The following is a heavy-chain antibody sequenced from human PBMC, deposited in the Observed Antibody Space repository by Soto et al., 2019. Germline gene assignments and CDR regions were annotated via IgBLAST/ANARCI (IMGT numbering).Heavy chain of an antibody. CDR3: ARFGTNITIFRVAYYFDY. CDR1: GGTFSSYA. D-gene: IGHD3-3*01. Sequence: SVKVSCKASGGTFSSYAISWVRQAPGQGLEWMGGIIPIFGTANYAQKFQGRVTITADESTSTAYMELSSLRSEDTAVYYCARFGTNITIFRVAYYFDYWGQGTLVTVSS. V-gene: IGHV1-69*13. J-gene: IGHJ4*02. CDR2: IIPIFGTA.